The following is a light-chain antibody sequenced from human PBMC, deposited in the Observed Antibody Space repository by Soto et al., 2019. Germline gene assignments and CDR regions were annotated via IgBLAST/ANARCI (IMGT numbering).Light chain of an antibody. CDR3: QQYGGVPYT. J-gene: IGKJ2*01. V-gene: IGKV3-20*01. Sequence: EIVLTQSPGTLSLSPGERATLSCRASQIVSSNFLAWYQQKPGQAPRLLIYGASSGATGIPDRFSGSGSGTDFTLTISGLEPEDFAIYYCQQYGGVPYTFGQGTKVDIK. CDR2: GAS. CDR1: QIVSSNF.